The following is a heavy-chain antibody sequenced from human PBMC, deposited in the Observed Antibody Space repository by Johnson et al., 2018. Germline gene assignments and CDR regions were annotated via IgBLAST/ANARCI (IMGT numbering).Heavy chain of an antibody. Sequence: QVQLQESGPGLVKPSETLSLTCTVSGGSISSSSYYWGWIRQPPGKGLEWIGSIYYSGSTYYNPSLKSRVTISVDTSTNQFSLKLSSVTAADTAVYYCGRHYPPRLPAAKNCGMDVWGQGTTVTVSS. D-gene: IGHD2-2*01. J-gene: IGHJ6*02. CDR2: IYYSGST. CDR1: GGSISSSSYY. CDR3: GRHYPPRLPAAKNCGMDV. V-gene: IGHV4-39*01.